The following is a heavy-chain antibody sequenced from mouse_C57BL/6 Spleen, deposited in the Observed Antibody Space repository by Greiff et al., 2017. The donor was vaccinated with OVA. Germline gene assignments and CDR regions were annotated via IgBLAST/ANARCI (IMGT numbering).Heavy chain of an antibody. CDR2: INPSSGYT. D-gene: IGHD2-4*01. Sequence: VQLQESGAELARPGASVKMSCKASGYTFTSYTMHWVKQRPGQGLEWIGYINPSSGYTKYNQKFKDKATLTADKSSSTDYMQLSSLTSEDSAVYDCARGDDYGRPSAMDYWGQGTSVTVSS. V-gene: IGHV1-4*01. CDR3: ARGDDYGRPSAMDY. CDR1: GYTFTSYT. J-gene: IGHJ4*01.